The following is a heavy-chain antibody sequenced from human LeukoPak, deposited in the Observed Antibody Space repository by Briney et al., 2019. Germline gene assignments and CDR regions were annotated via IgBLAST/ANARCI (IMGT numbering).Heavy chain of an antibody. CDR3: ARRYGSVDWYFDL. D-gene: IGHD3-10*01. Sequence: GESLKISCKGSGYRFTIYWIGWVRQMPGRGLEWIGIIYPGDSDIRYSPSFQGQVNISADKSISTAYLQWSSLKASDTAMCYCARRYGSVDWYFDLWGRGTLVTVSS. V-gene: IGHV5-51*01. J-gene: IGHJ2*01. CDR2: IYPGDSDI. CDR1: GYRFTIYW.